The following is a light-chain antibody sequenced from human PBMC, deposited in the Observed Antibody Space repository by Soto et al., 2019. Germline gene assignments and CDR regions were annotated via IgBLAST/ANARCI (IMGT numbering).Light chain of an antibody. CDR3: CSYGGRSTYV. CDR2: EDT. CDR1: SSDVGSYNL. V-gene: IGLV2-23*01. J-gene: IGLJ1*01. Sequence: QSVLTQPASVSGSPGQSITISCTGTSSDVGSYNLVSWYQQHPGKAPKLMIYEDTKRPSGVSNRFSGSKSANTASLTISGLQPEDEADYFCCSYGGRSTYVFGTGT.